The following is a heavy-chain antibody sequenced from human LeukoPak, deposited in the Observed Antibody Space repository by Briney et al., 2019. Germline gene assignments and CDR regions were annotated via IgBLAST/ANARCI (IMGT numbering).Heavy chain of an antibody. V-gene: IGHV4-38-2*01. CDR1: GYSISSGYY. J-gene: IGHJ5*02. CDR3: ASGCSGGSCFRGCWFDP. CDR2: IYHTGST. Sequence: SETLSLTCAVSGYSISSGYYWGWFRQPPGEGLEWIGSIYHTGSTYYNPSLKNRVTISIDTSKNHFSLKLSSVTAADTAVYYCASGCSGGSCFRGCWFDPWGQGTLVTVSS. D-gene: IGHD2-15*01.